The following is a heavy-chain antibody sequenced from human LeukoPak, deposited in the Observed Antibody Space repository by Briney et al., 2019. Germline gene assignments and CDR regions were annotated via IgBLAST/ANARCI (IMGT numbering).Heavy chain of an antibody. V-gene: IGHV4-59*12. D-gene: IGHD2-15*01. J-gene: IGHJ4*02. CDR1: SGSISTYY. CDR3: ARRITYGRTFDY. CDR2: IYYTGST. Sequence: SETLSLTCTVSSGSISTYYWSWIRQPPGKGLEWIGYIYYTGSTHYNPSLESRVIISLDTSNNQFSLRLNSVTAADTAVYYCARRITYGRTFDYWGQGILVTVSS.